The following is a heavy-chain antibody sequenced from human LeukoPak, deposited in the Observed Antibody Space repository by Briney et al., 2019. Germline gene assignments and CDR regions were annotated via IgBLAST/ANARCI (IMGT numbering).Heavy chain of an antibody. CDR1: GGSISSGGYY. J-gene: IGHJ4*02. V-gene: IGHV4-31*03. Sequence: SETLSLTCTVSGGSISSGGYYWSWIRQHPGKGLEWIGYIYYSGSTYYNPSLKSRVTISVDTSKNQFSLRLSSVTAADTAVYYCARGVWSFGYFDYWGQGTLVTVSS. CDR3: ARGVWSFGYFDY. D-gene: IGHD2-8*02. CDR2: IYYSGST.